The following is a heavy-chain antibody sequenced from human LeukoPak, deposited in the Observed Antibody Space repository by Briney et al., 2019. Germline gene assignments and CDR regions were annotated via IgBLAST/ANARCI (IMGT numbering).Heavy chain of an antibody. J-gene: IGHJ3*02. V-gene: IGHV3-30*18. CDR2: ISYDGSNK. D-gene: IGHD1-26*01. Sequence: GGSLRLSCAASGFTFSSYGMHWVRQAPGKGLEWVAVISYDGSNKYYADSVKGRFTISRDNSKNTLYLQMNSLRAEDTAVYYCAKDFRYSGSYGAFDIWGQGTMVTVSS. CDR3: AKDFRYSGSYGAFDI. CDR1: GFTFSSYG.